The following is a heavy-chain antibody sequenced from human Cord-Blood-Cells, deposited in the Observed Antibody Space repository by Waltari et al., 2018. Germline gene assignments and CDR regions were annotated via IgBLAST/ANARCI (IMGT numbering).Heavy chain of an antibody. CDR1: GFTFSGSA. J-gene: IGHJ3*02. Sequence: EVQLVESGGGLVQPGGSLKPSCAASGFTFSGSAMHWVRQASGKGLEWVGRIRSKANSYATAYAASVKGRFTISRDDSKNTAYLQMNSLKTEDTAVYYCTRQWRDAFDIWGQGTMVTVSS. D-gene: IGHD5-12*01. CDR3: TRQWRDAFDI. V-gene: IGHV3-73*02. CDR2: IRSKANSYAT.